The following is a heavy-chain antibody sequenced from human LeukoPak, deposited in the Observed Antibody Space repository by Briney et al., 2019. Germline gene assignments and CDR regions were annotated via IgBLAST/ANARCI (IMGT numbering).Heavy chain of an antibody. CDR3: AQQVGYCSSGSCYFTY. J-gene: IGHJ1*01. CDR1: GFTFSSYA. Sequence: GGSLRLSCAASGFTFSSYAMSWVRQAPGKGLEWVSAISDTGGSTYYADSVKGRFTISRDKSKNTLSLQMNSLRAEDTAVYYCAQQVGYCSSGSCYFTYWGQGTLVTVSS. CDR2: ISDTGGST. D-gene: IGHD2-15*01. V-gene: IGHV3-23*01.